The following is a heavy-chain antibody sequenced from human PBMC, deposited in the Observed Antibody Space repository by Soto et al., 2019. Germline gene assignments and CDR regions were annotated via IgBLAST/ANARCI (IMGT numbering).Heavy chain of an antibody. CDR1: GFTISNSV. Sequence: EVQLLESGGGLVQPGGSLRLSCAASGFTISNSVMSWVRQAPGKGLEWVSTIDRNAGTYYAESVKGRFTISRDISKNTLILQMNILRAEDTAVYDCGKRQSPGHYDFDFWGQGTLVPVSS. V-gene: IGHV3-23*01. J-gene: IGHJ4*02. CDR3: GKRQSPGHYDFDF. CDR2: IDRNAGT. D-gene: IGHD3-16*01.